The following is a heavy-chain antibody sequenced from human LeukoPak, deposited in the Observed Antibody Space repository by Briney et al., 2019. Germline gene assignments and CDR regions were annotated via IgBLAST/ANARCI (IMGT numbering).Heavy chain of an antibody. CDR1: GGTFSSYA. D-gene: IGHD6-19*01. Sequence: SVKVSCKASGGTFSSYAISWVRQAPGQGLEWMGRIIPILGIANYAQKFQGRVTITADKSTSTAYMELSSLRSEDTAVYYCAEGIAVAGTGYWGQRTLVTVSS. CDR3: AEGIAVAGTGY. V-gene: IGHV1-69*04. J-gene: IGHJ4*02. CDR2: IIPILGIA.